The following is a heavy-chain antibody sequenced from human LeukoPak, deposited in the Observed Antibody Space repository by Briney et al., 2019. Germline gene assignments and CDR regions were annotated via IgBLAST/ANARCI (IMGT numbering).Heavy chain of an antibody. CDR1: GGTFSSYA. CDR2: IIPIFGTA. Sequence: ASVKVSCEASGGTFSSYAISWVRQAPGQGLEWMGGIIPIFGTANYAQKFQGRVTITADESTSTAYMELSSLRSEDTAVYYCASPYSGSYYGEDPFDYWGQGTLVTVSS. V-gene: IGHV1-69*13. J-gene: IGHJ4*02. CDR3: ASPYSGSYYGEDPFDY. D-gene: IGHD1-26*01.